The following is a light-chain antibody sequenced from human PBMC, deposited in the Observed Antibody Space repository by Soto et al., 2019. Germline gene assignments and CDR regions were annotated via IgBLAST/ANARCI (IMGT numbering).Light chain of an antibody. CDR1: SSDVGGYNY. CDR3: CSYAGSYTLYV. CDR2: DVS. J-gene: IGLJ1*01. Sequence: QSALTQPRSVSGSPGQSVTISSTGTSSDVGGYNYVSWSQQHPGKAPKLMIYDVSKRPSGVPDRFSGSKSGNTASLTISGLQAEDEADYYCCSYAGSYTLYVFGTGTKV. V-gene: IGLV2-11*01.